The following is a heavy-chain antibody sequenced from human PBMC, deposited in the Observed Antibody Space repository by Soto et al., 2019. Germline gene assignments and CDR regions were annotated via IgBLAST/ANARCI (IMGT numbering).Heavy chain of an antibody. CDR1: GYTFTSYG. J-gene: IGHJ4*02. V-gene: IGHV1-18*01. CDR3: ARDAAAGLNDY. CDR2: ISAYNGNT. D-gene: IGHD6-13*01. Sequence: QVQLVQSGAEVKKPGASVKVSCKASGYTFTSYGISWVRQAPGQGLEWMGWISAYNGNTNYAQKRQGRFTVTXXTSTSTAYMELRSLRSDDTAVYYCARDAAAGLNDYWGQGTLVTVSS.